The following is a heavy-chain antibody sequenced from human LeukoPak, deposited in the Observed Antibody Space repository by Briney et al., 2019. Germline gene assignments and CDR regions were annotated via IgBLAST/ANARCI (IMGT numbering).Heavy chain of an antibody. V-gene: IGHV3-15*01. CDR2: IKSKTDGGTT. CDR3: TTGGNYDFWSGYYNVDY. Sequence: GGTLRLSCAASGFTFSNAWMSWVCQAPGKGQEWVGRIKSKTDGGTTDYAAPVKGRFTISRDDSKNTLYLQMNSLKTEHTAVYYCTTGGNYDFWSGYYNVDYWGQGTLVTVSS. D-gene: IGHD3-3*01. J-gene: IGHJ4*02. CDR1: GFTFSNAW.